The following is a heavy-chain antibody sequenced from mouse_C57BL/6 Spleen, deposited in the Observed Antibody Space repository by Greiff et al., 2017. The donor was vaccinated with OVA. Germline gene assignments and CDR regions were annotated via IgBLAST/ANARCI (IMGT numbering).Heavy chain of an antibody. CDR2: IYPGDGDT. Sequence: QVQLKESGAELVKPGASVKISCKASGYAFSSYWMNWVKQRPGKGLEWIGQIYPGDGDTNYNGKFKGKATLTADKSSSTAYMQLSSLTSEDSAVYFCARSSYDHYYAMDYWGQGTSVTVSS. CDR3: ARSSYDHYYAMDY. D-gene: IGHD2-12*01. V-gene: IGHV1-80*01. J-gene: IGHJ4*01. CDR1: GYAFSSYW.